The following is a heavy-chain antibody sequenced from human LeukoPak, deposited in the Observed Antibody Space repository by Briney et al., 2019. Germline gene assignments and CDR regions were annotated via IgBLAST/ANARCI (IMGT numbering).Heavy chain of an antibody. CDR2: IWYDGSNK. J-gene: IGHJ4*02. CDR1: GFTFSSYG. V-gene: IGHV3-33*01. CDR3: ARDGIAAAGGDY. D-gene: IGHD6-13*01. Sequence: PGGSLRLSCAASGFTFSSYGMHWVRQAPGKGLEWVAVIWYDGSNKYYADSVKGRFTISRDNSKNTLYLQMNSLRAEDTAVYYCARDGIAAAGGDYWGQGTLVTVSS.